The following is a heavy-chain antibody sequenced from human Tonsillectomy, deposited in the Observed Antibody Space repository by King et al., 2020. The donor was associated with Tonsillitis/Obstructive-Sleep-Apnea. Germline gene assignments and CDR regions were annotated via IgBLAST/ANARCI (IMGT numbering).Heavy chain of an antibody. V-gene: IGHV4-59*01. CDR1: GGSISGYY. D-gene: IGHD3-16*01. CDR2: IYFSGST. CDR3: AREGEAVDAFDI. J-gene: IGHJ3*02. Sequence: VQLQESGPRLVKPSETLSLTCTVSGGSISGYYWSWIRQPPGKGLEWIGYIYFSGSTKYNPSLTSRVTISVDTSKNQFSLKLSSVTAADTAVYYCAREGEAVDAFDIWGQGTMVTVSS.